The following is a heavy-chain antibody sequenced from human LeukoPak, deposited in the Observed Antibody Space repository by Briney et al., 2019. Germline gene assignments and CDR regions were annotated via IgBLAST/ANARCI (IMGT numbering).Heavy chain of an antibody. CDR3: AREGIAAAGTWFDY. J-gene: IGHJ4*02. D-gene: IGHD6-13*01. V-gene: IGHV4-39*02. CDR2: IYYSGST. Sequence: PSETLSLTCTVSGGSISSSSYYWGWIRQPPGKGLEWIGGIYYSGSTYYNPSLKSRVTISVDTSKNQFSLKLGSVTAADTAVYYCAREGIAAAGTWFDYWGQGTLVTVSS. CDR1: GGSISSSSYY.